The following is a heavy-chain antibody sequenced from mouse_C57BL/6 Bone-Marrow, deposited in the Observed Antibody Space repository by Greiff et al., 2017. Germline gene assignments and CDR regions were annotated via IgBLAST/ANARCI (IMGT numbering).Heavy chain of an antibody. CDR2: INPYNGGT. V-gene: IGHV1-19*01. CDR3: ARGTLYSSGYVYAMDY. D-gene: IGHD3-2*02. Sequence: VQLQQSGPVLVKPGASVKMSCKASGYTFTDYYMNWVKQSPGKSLEWIGVINPYNGGTSYNQKFKGKATLTADKSSSTAYMELNSLTSEDSAVYYCARGTLYSSGYVYAMDYWGQGTSGTVSS. CDR1: GYTFTDYY. J-gene: IGHJ4*01.